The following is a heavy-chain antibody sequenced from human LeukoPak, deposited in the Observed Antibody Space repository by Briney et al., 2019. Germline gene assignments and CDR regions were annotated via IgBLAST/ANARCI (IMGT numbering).Heavy chain of an antibody. D-gene: IGHD6-13*01. CDR1: GFTFTSYT. CDR3: AKEDSSSWLDAFDI. V-gene: IGHV3-23*01. J-gene: IGHJ3*02. Sequence: GESLRLSCAASGFTFTSYTMSWVRQAPGQGLAWVSAISGSGGTTYYADSVKGRFTISRDNSKNMLYLQMNSLRAEDTAVYYCAKEDSSSWLDAFDIWGQGTMVTVSS. CDR2: ISGSGGTT.